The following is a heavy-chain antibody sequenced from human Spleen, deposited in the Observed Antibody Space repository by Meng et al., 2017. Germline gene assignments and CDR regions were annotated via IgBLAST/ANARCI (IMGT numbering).Heavy chain of an antibody. V-gene: IGHV1-3*01. J-gene: IGHJ4*02. CDR2: IRVGNDET. Sequence: QVQLVQSGAEVKKPGASVKVSYKASGYTFTGYYMYWVRQAPGQRLEWMGWIRVGNDETHYSQKFQGRVTISRDTSASTAYMELSSLRSEDTAIYYCARDLNGDRGIYFDYWGQGTLVTVSS. CDR3: ARDLNGDRGIYFDY. D-gene: IGHD3-10*01. CDR1: GYTFTGYY.